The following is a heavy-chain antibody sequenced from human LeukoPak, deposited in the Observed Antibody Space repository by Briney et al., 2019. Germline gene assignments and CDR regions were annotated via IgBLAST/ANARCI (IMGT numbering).Heavy chain of an antibody. V-gene: IGHV3-33*01. CDR3: ARLWGSVSGYFDY. J-gene: IGHJ4*02. D-gene: IGHD2-21*01. Sequence: GSSLRLSCAVSGYTFSSHGMHWVRQAPGKGLEWVAAIWYDGSYKYYADSVKGRFTISRDNSKNMLYLQMDSLRGEDTALYYCARLWGSVSGYFDYWGQGTLVTVSS. CDR2: IWYDGSYK. CDR1: GYTFSSHG.